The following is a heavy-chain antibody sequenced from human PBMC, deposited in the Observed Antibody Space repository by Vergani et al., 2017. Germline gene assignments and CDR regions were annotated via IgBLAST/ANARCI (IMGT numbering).Heavy chain of an antibody. CDR2: INHSGST. Sequence: QVQLQQWGAGLLKPSETLSLTCAVYGGSFSGYYWSWIRQSPGKGLEWIGEINHSGSTTYNPSLKSRVTISVDTSKNQFSLKLSSVTAADTAVYYCARVGEVNNWFDPWGQGTLVTVSS. CDR1: GGSFSGYY. V-gene: IGHV4-34*01. J-gene: IGHJ5*02. CDR3: ARVGEVNNWFDP. D-gene: IGHD2-21*01.